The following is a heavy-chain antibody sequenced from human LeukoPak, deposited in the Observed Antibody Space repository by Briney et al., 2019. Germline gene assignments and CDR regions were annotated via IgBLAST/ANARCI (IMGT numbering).Heavy chain of an antibody. CDR3: ARVKQINYYGMDV. CDR2: IYYSGST. CDR1: GVSIGDYY. J-gene: IGHJ6*02. D-gene: IGHD1/OR15-1a*01. V-gene: IGHV4-59*01. Sequence: SETLSLTCTVSGVSIGDYYWSWVRQPPGKGLEWIGWIYYSGSTSYNPSVRSRVTISVDTSRNQFSLRLNSVTAADTAQYYCARVKQINYYGMDVWGQGTTVAVSS.